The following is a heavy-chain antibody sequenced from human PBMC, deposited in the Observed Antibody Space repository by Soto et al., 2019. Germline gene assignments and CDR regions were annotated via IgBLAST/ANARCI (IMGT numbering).Heavy chain of an antibody. CDR1: GGSFSGYY. CDR2: INYSGRT. J-gene: IGHJ4*02. D-gene: IGHD6-6*01. Sequence: SETLSLTCAVYGGSFSGYYWSWVRQPPGKGLEWIGEINYSGRTKYSPSLKSRVTISVDRSKNQFSLSLSSVTAADTAVYYCARGGAGSSSGFASWGQGTLVPVSS. CDR3: ARGGAGSSSGFAS. V-gene: IGHV4-34*01.